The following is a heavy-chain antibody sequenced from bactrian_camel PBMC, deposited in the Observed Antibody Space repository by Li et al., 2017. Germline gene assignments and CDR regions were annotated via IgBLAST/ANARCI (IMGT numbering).Heavy chain of an antibody. CDR3: TSAGFFTTMPAGSE. CDR2: IWTGVVST. CDR1: GYFYNSDC. Sequence: HVQLVESGGGSVQTGGSQILSCKLSGYFYNSDCFAWFRQAPGKEREGVARIWTGVVSTYYHDSVQGRFTISHGKAKNTVYLQLNSLKTEDTAMYYCTSAGFFTTMPAGSEWGQGTQVTVS. J-gene: IGHJ4*01. V-gene: IGHV3S1*01. D-gene: IGHD1*01.